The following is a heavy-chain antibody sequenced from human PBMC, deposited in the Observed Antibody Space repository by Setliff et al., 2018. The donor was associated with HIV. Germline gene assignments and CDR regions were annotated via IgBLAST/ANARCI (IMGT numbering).Heavy chain of an antibody. Sequence: SETLSLTCNVSGSFISSDIYFWSWIRRPAGKGLEWLGHIYASGVIKHNPSLKSRVIISVDTSRSQFSLTLKSVTAADSAIYFCVTGPGGPVGRDPPNGYWGQGTLVTVSS. CDR1: GSFISSDIYF. D-gene: IGHD2-2*03. CDR2: IYASGVI. V-gene: IGHV4-61*09. J-gene: IGHJ4*02. CDR3: VTGPGGPVGRDPPNGY.